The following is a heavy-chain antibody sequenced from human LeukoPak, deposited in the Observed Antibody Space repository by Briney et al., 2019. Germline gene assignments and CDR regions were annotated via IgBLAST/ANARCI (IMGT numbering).Heavy chain of an antibody. V-gene: IGHV3-48*04. Sequence: PGGSLRLSCVASGFTFSSYWMHWVRQAPGKGLEWVSYITSSGNTIYYADSVKGRFTISRDNAKNSLYLQMNSLRAEDTAVCYCARLTTMTTTGGPFDYWGQGTLVTVSS. J-gene: IGHJ4*02. CDR1: GFTFSSYW. CDR2: ITSSGNTI. D-gene: IGHD4-17*01. CDR3: ARLTTMTTTGGPFDY.